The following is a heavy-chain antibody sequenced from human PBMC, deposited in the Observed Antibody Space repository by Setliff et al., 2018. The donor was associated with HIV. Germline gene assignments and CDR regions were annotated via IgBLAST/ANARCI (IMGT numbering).Heavy chain of an antibody. CDR1: GGSLSGYY. J-gene: IGHJ6*03. D-gene: IGHD2-8*02. CDR2: INHRGRT. Sequence: PSETLSLTCAVYGGSLSGYYWSWIRQAPGKGLEWIGEINHRGRTRYNPSLKSRVTISVETSKNQFSLRVSSVTAADTAFYYCARVSKTYWYSIPRDYYHHMDVWAKGTTVTVSS. V-gene: IGHV4-34*01. CDR3: ARVSKTYWYSIPRDYYHHMDV.